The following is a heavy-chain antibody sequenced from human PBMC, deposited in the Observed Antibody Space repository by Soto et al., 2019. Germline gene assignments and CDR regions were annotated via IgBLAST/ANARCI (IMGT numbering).Heavy chain of an antibody. CDR2: ISTDGSYT. CDR3: ARNYYGSGSYAPWFDP. D-gene: IGHD3-10*01. J-gene: IGHJ5*02. Sequence: GGSLRLSCTASDFSFSRDWVHWVRQAPGKGLEWVSRISTDGSYTAYTDSVEGRFTISRDNAKNTLFLEMNRLRAEDTAVYYCARNYYGSGSYAPWFDPWGQGTLVTVSS. CDR1: DFSFSRDW. V-gene: IGHV3-74*03.